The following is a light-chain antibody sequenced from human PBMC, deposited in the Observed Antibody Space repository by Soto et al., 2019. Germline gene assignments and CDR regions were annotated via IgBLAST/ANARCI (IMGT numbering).Light chain of an antibody. J-gene: IGKJ5*01. Sequence: IVLSQTPGALSLSPGERAPFSCRASQSISFYLTWYQHKPGQAPRLLIYDASNRATGIPARFSGSGYGTDFTLTISSLEPEDFAVYYCQQRSNWPTFGQGTRLAI. CDR2: DAS. CDR1: QSISFY. CDR3: QQRSNWPT. V-gene: IGKV3-11*01.